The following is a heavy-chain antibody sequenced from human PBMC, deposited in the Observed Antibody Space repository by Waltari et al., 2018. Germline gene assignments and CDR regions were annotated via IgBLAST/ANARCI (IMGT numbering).Heavy chain of an antibody. J-gene: IGHJ3*01. CDR1: GFSFRNYV. D-gene: IGHD3-22*01. V-gene: IGHV3-30-3*01. CDR3: AREGDTSGFAGAFDV. CDR2: MAIDGSNVK. Sequence: QEQLVESGGGVVQPGRSLSLSCAASGFSFRNYVLPWVRQAPGKGLEWVAVMAIDGSNVKQYAESVKGRFTISRDTSKYTLYLQMNSLRDEDTAVYYCAREGDTSGFAGAFDVWGQGTMVTVSS.